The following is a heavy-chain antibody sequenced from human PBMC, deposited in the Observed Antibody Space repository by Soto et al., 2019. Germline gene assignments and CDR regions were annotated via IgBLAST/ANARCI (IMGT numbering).Heavy chain of an antibody. Sequence: GGSLRLSCAASGFTFSSYAMHWVRQAPGKGLEWVAVISYDGSNKYYADSVKGRFTISRDNSKNTLYLQMNSLRAEETAVYYCERAGSKVYAPRDAFDIWGQGTMVTVSS. V-gene: IGHV3-30-3*01. J-gene: IGHJ3*02. CDR3: ERAGSKVYAPRDAFDI. D-gene: IGHD2-8*01. CDR2: ISYDGSNK. CDR1: GFTFSSYA.